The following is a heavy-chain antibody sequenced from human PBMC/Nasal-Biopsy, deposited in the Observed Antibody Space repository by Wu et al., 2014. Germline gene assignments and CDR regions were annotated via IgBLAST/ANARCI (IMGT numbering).Heavy chain of an antibody. CDR1: GGSISSTSYY. D-gene: IGHD3-22*01. V-gene: IGHV4-39*01. J-gene: IGHJ4*02. CDR2: IYYSGST. CDR3: LGYYDSGSYYYDDY. Sequence: TLSLTCSVSGGSISSTSYYWDWIRQSPGKGLEWIGSIYYSGSTYYNPSLQSRVTISVDTSKNQFSLKLSSVTAADTAVYFCLGYYDSGSYYYDDYWGQGTLVTVSS.